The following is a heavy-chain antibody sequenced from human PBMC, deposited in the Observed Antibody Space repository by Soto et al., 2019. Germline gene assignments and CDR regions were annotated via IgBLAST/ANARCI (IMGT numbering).Heavy chain of an antibody. V-gene: IGHV4-30-2*01. CDR3: ARDKITGLFDY. Sequence: PSETLSLTCAVSGGSISSGGYSWSWIRQPPGKGLEWIGYSYHSGSTYYNPSLKSRVTISVDTSKNQFSLKLSSVTAADTAVYYCARDKITGLFDYWGQGTLVTLSS. CDR1: GGSISSGGYS. J-gene: IGHJ4*02. D-gene: IGHD2-8*02. CDR2: SYHSGST.